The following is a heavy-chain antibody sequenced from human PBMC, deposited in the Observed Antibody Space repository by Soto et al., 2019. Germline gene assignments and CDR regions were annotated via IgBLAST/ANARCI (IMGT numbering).Heavy chain of an antibody. CDR1: GGSFSGYY. Sequence: ETLSLTCAVYGGSFSGYYWSWIRQPPGKGLEWIGEINHSGSTNYNPSLKSRVTISVDTSKNQFSLKLSSVAAADTAVYYCARDGTRAYYDFWSGYPRGFDPWGQGTLVTVSS. CDR2: INHSGST. CDR3: ARDGTRAYYDFWSGYPRGFDP. J-gene: IGHJ5*02. V-gene: IGHV4-34*01. D-gene: IGHD3-3*01.